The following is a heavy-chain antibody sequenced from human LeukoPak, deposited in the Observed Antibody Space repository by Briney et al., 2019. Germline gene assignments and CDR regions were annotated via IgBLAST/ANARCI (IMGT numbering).Heavy chain of an antibody. CDR2: IYYSGST. Sequence: SETLSLTCTVSGGSISSYYWSWIRQPPGKGLEWIGYIYYSGSTNYNPSLKSRFTISVDTSKNQFSLKLSSVTAADTAVYYCASYNVRGGAPDYWGQGTLVTVSS. CDR1: GGSISSYY. V-gene: IGHV4-59*01. CDR3: ASYNVRGGAPDY. J-gene: IGHJ4*02. D-gene: IGHD3-10*02.